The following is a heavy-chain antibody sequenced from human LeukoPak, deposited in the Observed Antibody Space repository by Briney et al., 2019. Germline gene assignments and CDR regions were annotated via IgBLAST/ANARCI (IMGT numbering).Heavy chain of an antibody. D-gene: IGHD5-18*01. V-gene: IGHV3-23*01. CDR2: ITGSGGST. Sequence: GGSLRLSCAASGFTFSSSGMGWVRQAPGKGLECVSPITGSGGSTSYTDSVKGRFTISRDNSKNTLYLQMNSLRAEDTAVYYCARGRNTGRQFYFVYWGQGTLVTVAS. CDR1: GFTFSSSG. CDR3: ARGRNTGRQFYFVY. J-gene: IGHJ4*02.